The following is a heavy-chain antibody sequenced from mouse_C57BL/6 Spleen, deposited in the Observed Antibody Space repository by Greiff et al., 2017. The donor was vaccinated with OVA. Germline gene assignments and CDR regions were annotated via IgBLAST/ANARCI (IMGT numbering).Heavy chain of an antibody. CDR2: ISSGSSTI. CDR1: GFTFSDYG. V-gene: IGHV5-17*01. D-gene: IGHD1-1*01. J-gene: IGHJ1*03. CDR3: ARKDITTVVASYWYFDV. Sequence: VQLQQSGGGLVKPGGSLKLSCAASGFTFSDYGMHWVRQAPEKGLEWVAYISSGSSTIYYADTVKGRFTISRDNAKNTLFLQMTSLRSEDTAMYYCARKDITTVVASYWYFDVWGTGTTVTVSS.